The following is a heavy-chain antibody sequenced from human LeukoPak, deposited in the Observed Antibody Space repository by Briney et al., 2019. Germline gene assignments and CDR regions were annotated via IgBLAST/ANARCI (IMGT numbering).Heavy chain of an antibody. CDR3: ARDRSDYVWGSYRWFDP. V-gene: IGHV3-21*01. D-gene: IGHD3-16*02. CDR2: ISSSSSYI. CDR1: GFTFSTYG. J-gene: IGHJ5*02. Sequence: GGSLRLSCAASGFTFSTYGMSWVRQAPGKGLEWVSSISSSSSYIYYADSVKGRFTISRDNAKNSLYLQMNSLRAEDTAVYYCARDRSDYVWGSYRWFDPWGQGTLVTVSS.